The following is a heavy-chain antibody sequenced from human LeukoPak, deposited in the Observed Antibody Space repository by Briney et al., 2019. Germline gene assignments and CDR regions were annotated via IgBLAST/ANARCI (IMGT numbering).Heavy chain of an antibody. J-gene: IGHJ5*02. Sequence: SETLSLTCTVSGGSISSYYWSWIRQPPGKGLEWIGYIYYSGSTNYNPSLKSRVTISVDTSKNQFSLKLSSVTAADTAVYYCARALSAGYDFWSGYFTNWFDPWGQGTLVTVSS. CDR2: IYYSGST. CDR1: GGSISSYY. CDR3: ARALSAGYDFWSGYFTNWFDP. V-gene: IGHV4-59*01. D-gene: IGHD3-3*01.